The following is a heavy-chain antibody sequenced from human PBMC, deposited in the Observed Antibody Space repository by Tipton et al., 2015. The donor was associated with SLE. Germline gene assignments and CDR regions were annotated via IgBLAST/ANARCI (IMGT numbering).Heavy chain of an antibody. V-gene: IGHV4-34*01. CDR2: INHSGST. Sequence: TLSLTCTVSGGSISSHYRSWIRQPPGKGLEWIGEINHSGSTNYNPSLKSRVTISVDTSKNQFSLKLSSVTAADTAVYYCARDRSSWYRGYFDYWGQGVLVTVSS. CDR1: GGSISSHY. D-gene: IGHD6-13*01. J-gene: IGHJ4*02. CDR3: ARDRSSWYRGYFDY.